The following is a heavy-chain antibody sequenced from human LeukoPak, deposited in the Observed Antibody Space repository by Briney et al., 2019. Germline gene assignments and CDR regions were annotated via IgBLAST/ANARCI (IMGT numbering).Heavy chain of an antibody. CDR3: ARGKVYSSSWYEPLKATYGMDV. V-gene: IGHV1-18*01. CDR2: ISAYNGNT. CDR1: GYTFTSYG. D-gene: IGHD6-13*01. J-gene: IGHJ6*02. Sequence: GASVKVSCKASGYTFTSYGISWVRQAPGQGLEWMGWISAYNGNTNYAQKLQGRVTMTTDTSTSTAYMELRSLRSDDTAVYYCARGKVYSSSWYEPLKATYGMDVWGQGTTVTVSS.